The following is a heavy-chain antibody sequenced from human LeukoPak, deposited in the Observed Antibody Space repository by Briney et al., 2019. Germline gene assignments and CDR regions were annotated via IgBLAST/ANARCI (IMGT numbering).Heavy chain of an antibody. V-gene: IGHV3-33*01. CDR1: GFTFSSYG. J-gene: IGHJ4*02. D-gene: IGHD5-18*01. Sequence: GGSLRLSCAASGFTFSSYGIHWVRQAPGKGLEWVAVIWFDGTNKYYADSVKGRFTISRDNSKNTVYLQINSLRAGDTAVYYCARDAGYSYGAYYFDYWAQGTLVTVSS. CDR3: ARDAGYSYGAYYFDY. CDR2: IWFDGTNK.